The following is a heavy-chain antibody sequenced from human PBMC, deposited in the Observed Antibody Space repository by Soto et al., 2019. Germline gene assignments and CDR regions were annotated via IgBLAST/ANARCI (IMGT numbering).Heavy chain of an antibody. CDR3: ARDARYDSSGYPPDY. V-gene: IGHV1-46*01. Sequence: GASVKVSCKASGYTFTSHYVHWVRQAPGQRPEWMGMINPSGGSTSYPQKFQGRVTMTRDTSTATVYMELRSLTSDDTAVYYCARDARYDSSGYPPDYWGQGTRVTVSS. CDR2: INPSGGST. J-gene: IGHJ4*02. D-gene: IGHD3-22*01. CDR1: GYTFTSHY.